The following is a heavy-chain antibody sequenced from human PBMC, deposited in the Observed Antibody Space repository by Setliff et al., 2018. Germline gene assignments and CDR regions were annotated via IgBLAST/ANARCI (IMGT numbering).Heavy chain of an antibody. CDR3: VRDDADNYDAFDN. D-gene: IGHD3-22*01. V-gene: IGHV3-48*03. CDR2: ISSSGSTI. CDR1: GFTFSSYE. Sequence: GGSLRLSCAASGFTFSSYEMNWVRQAPGKGLEWVSYISSSGSTIYYADSVKGRFTISRDNAKNSLYLQMNGLRAEDTAVYYCVRDDADNYDAFDNWGQGTLVTVSS. J-gene: IGHJ3*02.